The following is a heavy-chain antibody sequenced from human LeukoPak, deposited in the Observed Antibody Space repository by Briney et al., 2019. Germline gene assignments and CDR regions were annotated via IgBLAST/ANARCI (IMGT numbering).Heavy chain of an antibody. J-gene: IGHJ4*02. CDR2: INYKTKGGAA. D-gene: IGHD3-3*01. V-gene: IGHV3-15*01. Sequence: GGSLRLSCVVSEFTFNNAWIHWVRQAPGKGLEWVGRINYKTKGGAADYAASMKGRFTISRDDSKDTLYLQMDSLKTEDTAVYYCATDHRTIYGVVFPDYWGQGTRVTVSS. CDR3: ATDHRTIYGVVFPDY. CDR1: EFTFNNAW.